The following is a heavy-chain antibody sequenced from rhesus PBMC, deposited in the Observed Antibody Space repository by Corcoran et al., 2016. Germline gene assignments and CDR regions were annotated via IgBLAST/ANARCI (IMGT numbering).Heavy chain of an antibody. V-gene: IGHV4-147*01. D-gene: IGHD6-25*01. Sequence: QVQLQESGPGLVKPSETLSLTCAVSGVSISSNYWSWLRQSPGTGLEWFGYIYGCKVSTRYNHPLKSRVTISTDTSKNQCSRKLSSVTAADTAVYYCARYVSGSWSHYFDYWGQGVLVTVSS. CDR2: IYGCKVST. J-gene: IGHJ4*01. CDR1: GVSISSNY. CDR3: ARYVSGSWSHYFDY.